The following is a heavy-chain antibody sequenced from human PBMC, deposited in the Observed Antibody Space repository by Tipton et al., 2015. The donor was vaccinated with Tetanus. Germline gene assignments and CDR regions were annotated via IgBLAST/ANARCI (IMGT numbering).Heavy chain of an antibody. V-gene: IGHV3-7*01. CDR2: IKHDGSEK. Sequence: GSLRLSCVAPGFTFSDFWMTWVRQAPGKGLEWVANIKHDGSEKSYVDSVKGRFSVSRDNAKNSLFLQMNSLRVEDTAVYYCARGLERLYCSSTVCHPNWCGPWGQGTLVTVSS. CDR3: ARGLERLYCSSTVCHPNWCGP. J-gene: IGHJ5*02. CDR1: GFTFSDFW. D-gene: IGHD2-2*01.